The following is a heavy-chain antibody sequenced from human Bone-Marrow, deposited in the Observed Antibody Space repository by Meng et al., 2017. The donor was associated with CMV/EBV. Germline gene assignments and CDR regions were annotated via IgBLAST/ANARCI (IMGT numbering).Heavy chain of an antibody. V-gene: IGHV4-34*01. CDR2: INHSGST. D-gene: IGHD3-16*01. Sequence: GSLRLSCAVYGRSFSGYYWSWIRQPPGKGLEWIGEINHSGSTNYNPSLKSRVTISVDTSKNQFSLKLSSVTAADTAVYYCARDGLGGAPDYWGQGTLVTVSS. J-gene: IGHJ4*02. CDR1: GRSFSGYY. CDR3: ARDGLGGAPDY.